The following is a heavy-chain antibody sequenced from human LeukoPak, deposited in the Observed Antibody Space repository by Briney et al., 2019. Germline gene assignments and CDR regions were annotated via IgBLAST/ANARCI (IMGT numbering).Heavy chain of an antibody. V-gene: IGHV1-18*01. CDR1: GYTFTSYG. J-gene: IGHJ4*02. CDR2: ISAYNGNT. D-gene: IGHD3-22*01. Sequence: GASVKVSCKASGYTFTSYGISWVRQAPGQGLEWMGWISAYNGNTNYAQKFQGRVTITADESTSTAYMELSSLRSEDTAVYYCARSLVSHSSGYYWDYWGQGTLVTVSS. CDR3: ARSLVSHSSGYYWDY.